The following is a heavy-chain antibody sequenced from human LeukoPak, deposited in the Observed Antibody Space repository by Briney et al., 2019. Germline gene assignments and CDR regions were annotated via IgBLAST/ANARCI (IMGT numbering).Heavy chain of an antibody. J-gene: IGHJ4*02. D-gene: IGHD3-22*01. CDR3: ARVDDSSGYYGGFDY. V-gene: IGHV4-59*01. CDR1: GGSISSYY. CDR2: IYYSGST. Sequence: PAQTLSLTCTVSGGSISSYYWGWIRQPPGKGLEWMGYIYYSGSTNYNPSLKSRVTISVDTSKNQFSLKLSSVTAADTAVYYCARVDDSSGYYGGFDYWGQGTLVSVSS.